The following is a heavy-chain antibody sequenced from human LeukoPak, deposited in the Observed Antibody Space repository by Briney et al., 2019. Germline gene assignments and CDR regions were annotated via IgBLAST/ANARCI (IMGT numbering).Heavy chain of an antibody. Sequence: PSETLSLTCIVSGGSISSNYWSRIRQPPGKGLEWIGYIYYSGSTNYNPSLKSRVTISVDTSKNQFSLKLSSVTAADTAVYYCARALGCSSTSSCLGAFDIWGQGTMVTVSS. V-gene: IGHV4-59*01. CDR3: ARALGCSSTSSCLGAFDI. D-gene: IGHD2-2*01. CDR1: GGSISSNY. J-gene: IGHJ3*02. CDR2: IYYSGST.